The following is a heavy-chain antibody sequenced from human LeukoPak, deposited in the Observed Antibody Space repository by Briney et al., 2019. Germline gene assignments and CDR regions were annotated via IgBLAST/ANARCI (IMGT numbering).Heavy chain of an antibody. D-gene: IGHD3-16*01. CDR2: INYSGST. J-gene: IGHJ4*02. Sequence: SETLSLTCTVSGGSLTRYHWGWIRQPPGKGLEWIGYINYSGSTNYNPSLKSRVTISVDTSKNQFSLKLSSVTAADTAVYYCARRDGYAYFDYWGQGTLVTVSS. V-gene: IGHV4-59*08. CDR1: GGSLTRYH. CDR3: ARRDGYAYFDY.